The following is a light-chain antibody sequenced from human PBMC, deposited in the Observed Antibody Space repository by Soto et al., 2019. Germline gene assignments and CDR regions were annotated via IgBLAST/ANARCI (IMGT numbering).Light chain of an antibody. CDR3: QQYYSTPPYT. Sequence: DIVMTQTPDSLAVSLGERATINCKSSQSVLYSSNNKNYLAWYQQKPGQPPKLLIYWASTRESGVPDRVSGSGSGTDFTLTISSLQAEDGAVYYCQQYYSTPPYTFGQGTKLEIK. J-gene: IGKJ2*01. CDR1: QSVLYSSNNKNY. V-gene: IGKV4-1*01. CDR2: WAS.